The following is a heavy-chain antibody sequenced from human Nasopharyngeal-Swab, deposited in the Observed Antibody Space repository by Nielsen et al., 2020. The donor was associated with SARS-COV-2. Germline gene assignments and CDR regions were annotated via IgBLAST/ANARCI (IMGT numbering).Heavy chain of an antibody. CDR1: GLGFSNYE. Sequence: GESLKISCAASGLGFSNYEMTWVRQAPGKGLEWVANIKGDGSDEKYADSVKGRFTISRDNARDSLFLQMHSLSVEDTAVYFCARLHSTATTESWGQGTRVTVSS. J-gene: IGHJ5*02. CDR2: IKGDGSDE. D-gene: IGHD1-26*01. CDR3: ARLHSTATTES. V-gene: IGHV3-7*01.